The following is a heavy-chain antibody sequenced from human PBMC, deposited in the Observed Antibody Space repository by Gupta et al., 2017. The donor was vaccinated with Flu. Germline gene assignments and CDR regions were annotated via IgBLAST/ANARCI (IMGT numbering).Heavy chain of an antibody. D-gene: IGHD2-15*01. V-gene: IGHV3-30*18. Sequence: QVQLVESGGGVVQPGRSLRLSCAASGFTFSSYGMHWVRQAPGKGLEWVAVISYDGSNKYYADSVKGRFTISRDNSKNTLYLQMNSLRAEDTAVYYCAKDSQSGGGGFDYWGQGTLVTVSS. CDR2: ISYDGSNK. CDR1: GFTFSSYG. J-gene: IGHJ4*02. CDR3: AKDSQSGGGGFDY.